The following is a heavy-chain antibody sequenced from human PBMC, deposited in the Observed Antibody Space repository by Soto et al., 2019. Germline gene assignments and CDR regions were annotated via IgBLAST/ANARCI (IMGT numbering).Heavy chain of an antibody. D-gene: IGHD3-9*01. CDR1: GYSFTSYW. CDR3: AAKARTGDAFDI. J-gene: IGHJ3*02. CDR2: IDPSDSYT. V-gene: IGHV5-10-1*01. Sequence: GESLKISCKGSGYSFTSYWISWVRQMPGKGLEWMGRIDPSDSYTNYSPSFQGLVTISADKSISTAYLQWSSRKASDTAMYYCAAKARTGDAFDIWGQGTVGTVSS.